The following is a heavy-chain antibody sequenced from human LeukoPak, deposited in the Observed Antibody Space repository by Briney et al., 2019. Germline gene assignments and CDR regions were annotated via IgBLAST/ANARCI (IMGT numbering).Heavy chain of an antibody. CDR3: ARHVIYGSSGYHRFDY. V-gene: IGHV3-7*01. D-gene: IGHD3-22*01. Sequence: GGSLRLSCAASEFSFSTFWMTWVRQAPGKGLEWVANIEPHGNAKSYVDSVKGRFTISRDNAKNSLYLQMNSLRAEDTAVYYCARHVIYGSSGYHRFDYWGQGTLVTVSS. CDR2: IEPHGNAK. CDR1: EFSFSTFW. J-gene: IGHJ4*02.